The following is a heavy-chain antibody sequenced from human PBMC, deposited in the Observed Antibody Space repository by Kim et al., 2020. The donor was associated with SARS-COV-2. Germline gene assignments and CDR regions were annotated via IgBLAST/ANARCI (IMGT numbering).Heavy chain of an antibody. CDR2: ISSSSSYI. V-gene: IGHV3-21*01. J-gene: IGHJ4*02. CDR1: GFTFSSYS. CDR3: KGDFWSGNNYGAGRLGDTLDC. D-gene: IGHD3-3*01. Sequence: GGSLRLSCAASGFTFSSYSMNWVRQAPGKGLEWVSSISSSSSYIYYADSVKGRFTISRDNAKNSLYLQMNSLRAEDTAVDYCKGDFWSGNNYGAGRLGDTLDCWGQGTLDTDSS.